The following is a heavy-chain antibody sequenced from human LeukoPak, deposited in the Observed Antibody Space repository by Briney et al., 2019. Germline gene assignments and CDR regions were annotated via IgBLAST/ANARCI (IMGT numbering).Heavy chain of an antibody. CDR1: GFTFSSYW. V-gene: IGHV3-74*01. D-gene: IGHD6-13*01. CDR2: INSDGSST. J-gene: IGHJ4*02. CDR3: ARDLIAAAGTTQLGY. Sequence: GGSLRLSCAASGFTFSSYWMHWVRQAPGKGLVWVSRINSDGSSTSYADSVKGRFTISRDNAKNTLYLQMNSLRAEDTAVYYCARDLIAAAGTTQLGYWGQGTLVTVSS.